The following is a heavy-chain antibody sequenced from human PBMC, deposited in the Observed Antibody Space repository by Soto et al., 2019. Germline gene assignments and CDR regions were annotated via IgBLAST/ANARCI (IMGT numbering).Heavy chain of an antibody. D-gene: IGHD6-19*01. CDR1: GFTFRSYS. CDR2: ISSSSTYI. Sequence: PGGSLRLSSVASGFTFRSYSMNWVRQTPGKGLEWVSSISSSSTYIYYADSLKGRFTISRDNAKDSLYLHMNSLRAEDTAVYYCARGHQGTDETSNGFWGQGTLVTVSS. CDR3: ARGHQGTDETSNGF. J-gene: IGHJ4*02. V-gene: IGHV3-21*01.